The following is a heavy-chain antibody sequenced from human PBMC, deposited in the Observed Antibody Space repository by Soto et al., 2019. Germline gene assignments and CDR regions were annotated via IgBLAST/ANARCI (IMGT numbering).Heavy chain of an antibody. CDR1: GFTFSDFG. CDR3: AKDFKVSGGHYGSLNYYYGMDV. Sequence: GSLRLSCAASGFTFSDFGMHWVRQAPGKGLEWVAIISYDGILKYYADSVKGRFTISRDTSKGAVYLQMNSLTPEDTAVYYCAKDFKVSGGHYGSLNYYYGMDVWGQGTTVTVSS. CDR2: ISYDGILK. V-gene: IGHV3-30*18. J-gene: IGHJ6*02. D-gene: IGHD3-10*01.